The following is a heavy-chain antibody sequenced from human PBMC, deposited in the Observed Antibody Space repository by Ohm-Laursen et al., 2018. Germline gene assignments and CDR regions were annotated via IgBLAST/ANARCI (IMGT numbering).Heavy chain of an antibody. CDR2: INPNSGGT. CDR3: ARGRRSWYYFGY. J-gene: IGHJ4*02. D-gene: IGHD6-13*01. CDR1: GYTFTAYY. Sequence: GASVKVSCKTSGYTFTAYYMHWVRQAPGQGLEWMGWINPNSGGTNYARKFQGRVTMTRDTSISTAYMELSRLRSDDTAVYYCARGRRSWYYFGYWGQGTLVTVSS. V-gene: IGHV1-2*02.